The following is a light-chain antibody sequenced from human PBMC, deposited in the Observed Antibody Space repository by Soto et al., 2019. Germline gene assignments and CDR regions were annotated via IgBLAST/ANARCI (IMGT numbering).Light chain of an antibody. CDR3: QQSGT. V-gene: IGKV1-5*01. CDR2: DAS. J-gene: IGKJ1*01. CDR1: QRVSSW. Sequence: DIQMTHSPSTLSETVGDRVTITCLASQRVSSWLAWYQQKPGKAPKLLIYDASSLESGVPSRFSGSGSGTEFTLTISSLQPDDFATYYCQQSGTFGQGTKVDIK.